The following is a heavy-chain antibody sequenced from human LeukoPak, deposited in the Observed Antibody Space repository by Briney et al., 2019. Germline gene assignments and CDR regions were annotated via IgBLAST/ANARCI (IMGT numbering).Heavy chain of an antibody. CDR3: ARENIDDFWSGYSTLHYYYYMDV. CDR1: GFTFSSYA. V-gene: IGHV3-23*01. Sequence: GGSLRLSCAASGFTFSSYAMSWVRQAPGKGLEWVSAISGSGGSTCYADSVKGRFTISRDNSKNTLYLQMNSLRAEDTAVYYCARENIDDFWSGYSTLHYYYYMDVWGKGTTVTVSS. CDR2: ISGSGGST. J-gene: IGHJ6*03. D-gene: IGHD3-3*01.